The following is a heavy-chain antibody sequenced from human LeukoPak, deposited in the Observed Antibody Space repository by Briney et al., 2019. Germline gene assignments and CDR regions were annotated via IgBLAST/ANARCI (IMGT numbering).Heavy chain of an antibody. J-gene: IGHJ4*02. Sequence: SETLSLTCTVSGGSISSSSYYWGWIRQPPGKGLEWIGSIYYSGSTYYNPSLKSRVTISVDTSKNTFSPKLSSVTAADTAVYYCARPSGSGLYWGGGYFDYWGQGTLVTVSS. CDR2: IYYSGST. CDR3: ARPSGSGLYWGGGYFDY. D-gene: IGHD6-19*01. CDR1: GGSISSSSYY. V-gene: IGHV4-39*01.